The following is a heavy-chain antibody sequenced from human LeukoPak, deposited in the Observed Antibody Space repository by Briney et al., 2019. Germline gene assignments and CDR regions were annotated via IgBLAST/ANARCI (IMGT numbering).Heavy chain of an antibody. J-gene: IGHJ3*02. Sequence: GGSLRLSCAASGFTFSSYWMSWVRQAPGKGLEWVANIKQGGSEKYYVDSVKGRFTISRDNAKNSLYLQMNSLRAEDTAVYYCARARSSYGYGDAFDIWGQGTMVTVSS. CDR2: IKQGGSEK. CDR1: GFTFSSYW. V-gene: IGHV3-7*01. D-gene: IGHD5-18*01. CDR3: ARARSSYGYGDAFDI.